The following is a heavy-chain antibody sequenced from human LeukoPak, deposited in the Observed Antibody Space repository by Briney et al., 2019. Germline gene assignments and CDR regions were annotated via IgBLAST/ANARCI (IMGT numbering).Heavy chain of an antibody. V-gene: IGHV3-23*01. J-gene: IGHJ6*03. D-gene: IGHD3-10*01. CDR1: GFTFSSYA. Sequence: GGSLRLSCAASGFTFSSYAMSWVRQAPGKGLEWVSAISGSGGSTYYADSVKGRFTISRDNSKNTLYLQMNSLRAEDTAVYYCAREAIGRDGSGSYSYYYYYMDVWGKGTTVTISS. CDR3: AREAIGRDGSGSYSYYYYYMDV. CDR2: ISGSGGST.